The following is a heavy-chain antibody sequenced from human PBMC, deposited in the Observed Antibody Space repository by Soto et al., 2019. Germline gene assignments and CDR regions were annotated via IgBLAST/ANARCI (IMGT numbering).Heavy chain of an antibody. Sequence: TLCLTCTNSGGSLSSGGYYWSCIRQPPGKGLEYIGNIYYRGSTYYNPSLTSRSAMSVDKSKNQFSLKLSSVTAADTAVYYCARLDCSGGACYSWQGSFDYWGQGTLVTVSS. J-gene: IGHJ4*02. D-gene: IGHD2-15*01. CDR2: IYYRGST. CDR1: GGSLSSGGYY. CDR3: ARLDCSGGACYSWQGSFDY. V-gene: IGHV4-31*03.